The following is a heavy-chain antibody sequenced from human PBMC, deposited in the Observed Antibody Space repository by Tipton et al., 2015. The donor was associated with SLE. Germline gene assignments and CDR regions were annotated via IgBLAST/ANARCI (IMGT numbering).Heavy chain of an antibody. D-gene: IGHD2-15*01. Sequence: GSLRLSCTVSGGSITNHYWNWIRQPPGKGLEWIGYIHYSGTTHDNPSLKSRVTMSVDMSKNQFSLRLNSMTAADTAVYYCARGGWSLGYWGQGTRVTVSS. CDR1: GGSITNHY. V-gene: IGHV4-59*11. CDR2: IHYSGTT. J-gene: IGHJ4*02. CDR3: ARGGWSLGY.